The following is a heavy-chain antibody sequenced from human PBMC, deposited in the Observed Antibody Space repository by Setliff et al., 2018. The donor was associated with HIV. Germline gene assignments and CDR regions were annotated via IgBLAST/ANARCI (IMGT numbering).Heavy chain of an antibody. CDR1: GYTFTSYS. CDR3: ARQLSNSLDH. CDR2: INPSGGST. V-gene: IGHV1-46*01. Sequence: ASVKVSCKSSGYTFTSYSMHWVRQAPGQGLEWMGIINPSGGSTSYAQKFQGRVTMTRDTSISTAYMELTGLTSDDTAVYFCARQLSNSLDHWGQGTPVTVSS. D-gene: IGHD6-6*01. J-gene: IGHJ4*02.